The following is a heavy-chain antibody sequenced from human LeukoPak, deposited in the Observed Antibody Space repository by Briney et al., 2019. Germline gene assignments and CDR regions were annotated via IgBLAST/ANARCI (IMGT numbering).Heavy chain of an antibody. CDR2: IYYSGST. V-gene: IGHV4-59*08. J-gene: IGHJ4*02. CDR1: GGSISSYY. D-gene: IGHD6-13*01. Sequence: PSETLSLTCTVSGGSISSYYWSWIRQPPGRGLEWIGYIYYSGSTNYNPSLKSRVTISVDTSKNQFSLKLSSVTAADTAVYYCARHLPQGHSSSWYPFDYWGQGTLVTVSS. CDR3: ARHLPQGHSSSWYPFDY.